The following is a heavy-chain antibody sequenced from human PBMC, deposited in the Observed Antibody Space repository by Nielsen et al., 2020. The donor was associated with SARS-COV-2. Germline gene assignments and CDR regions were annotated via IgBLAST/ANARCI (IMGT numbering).Heavy chain of an antibody. D-gene: IGHD3-3*01. CDR1: GGTFSSYA. J-gene: IGHJ6*02. CDR3: ARCDWSGYYTDYYYGMDV. CDR2: IIPIFGTA. Sequence: SVKVSCKASGGTFSSYAISWVRQAPGQGLEWMGGIIPIFGTANYAQKFQGRVTITADESTSTAYMELSSLRSEDTAVYYCARCDWSGYYTDYYYGMDVWGQGTTVTVSS. V-gene: IGHV1-69*13.